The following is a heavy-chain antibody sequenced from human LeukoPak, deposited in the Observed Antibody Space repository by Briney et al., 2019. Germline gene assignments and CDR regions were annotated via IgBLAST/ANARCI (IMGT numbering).Heavy chain of an antibody. J-gene: IGHJ4*02. Sequence: GGSLRLSCVGSGFAFSKEVMHWVRQAPGKGLDFASTITDNGDRTFSADSVKGRFTISRGNSKGTLFLQMGSLRVEDTAIYYCVRDYRGTYSFDYWGQGTLVTVSS. CDR1: GFAFSKEV. CDR2: ITDNGDRT. V-gene: IGHV3-64*02. CDR3: VRDYRGTYSFDY. D-gene: IGHD1-26*01.